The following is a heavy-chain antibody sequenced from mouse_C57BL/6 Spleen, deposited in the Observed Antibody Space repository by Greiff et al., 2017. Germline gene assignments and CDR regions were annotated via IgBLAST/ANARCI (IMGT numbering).Heavy chain of an antibody. CDR3: ARYDGSRYQAMDY. Sequence: QVQLQQPGAELVMPGASVKLSCTASGYTFTSYWMHWVKQRPGQGLEWIGEIDPSDSYTNYNQKFKGKSTLTVGKSSSTAYMQLSSLTSEDSAVYYCARYDGSRYQAMDYWGQGTSLTVSS. CDR2: IDPSDSYT. J-gene: IGHJ4*01. D-gene: IGHD1-1*01. V-gene: IGHV1-69*01. CDR1: GYTFTSYW.